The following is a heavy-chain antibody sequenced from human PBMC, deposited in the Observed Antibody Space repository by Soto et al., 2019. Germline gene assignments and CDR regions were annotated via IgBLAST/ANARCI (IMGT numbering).Heavy chain of an antibody. Sequence: ASVKVSCTASGYTFTSYGISWVRQAPGQGLEWMGWISAYNGNTNYAQKLQGRVTMTTDTSTSTAYMELRSLRSDDTAVYYCARDLPRISRLDYWGQGTLVTVSS. CDR3: ARDLPRISRLDY. J-gene: IGHJ4*02. D-gene: IGHD2-15*01. V-gene: IGHV1-18*01. CDR2: ISAYNGNT. CDR1: GYTFTSYG.